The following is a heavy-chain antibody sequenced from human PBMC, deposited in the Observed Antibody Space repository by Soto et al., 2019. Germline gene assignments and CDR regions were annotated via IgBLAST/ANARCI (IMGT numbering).Heavy chain of an antibody. CDR2: IYPEDSDV. J-gene: IGHJ5*02. D-gene: IGHD2-15*01. Sequence: EVQLVQSGAEVRKPGESLKISCLGSGYTFTDYWIAWVRQMPGKGLEWMCIIYPEDSDVRYSPSFQGQVTMSVDKSSNTAYLQWTSLKASDTAMYYCARQSSDTYSDYFDPWGQGTLVTVSS. CDR3: ARQSSDTYSDYFDP. V-gene: IGHV5-51*01. CDR1: GYTFTDYW.